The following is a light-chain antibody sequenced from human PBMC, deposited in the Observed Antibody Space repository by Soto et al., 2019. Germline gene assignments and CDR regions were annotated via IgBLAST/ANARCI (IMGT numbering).Light chain of an antibody. Sequence: DIVLTQSPVTLSLSPGERGTLSCRASQSVSTNLAWYQQKAGQAPRLLIYGASTRATGIPARFSGSGSGTEFTLTISSLQSEDFAVYYCQQYSIWRTFGQGTKVDIK. CDR3: QQYSIWRT. CDR2: GAS. J-gene: IGKJ1*01. V-gene: IGKV3-15*01. CDR1: QSVSTN.